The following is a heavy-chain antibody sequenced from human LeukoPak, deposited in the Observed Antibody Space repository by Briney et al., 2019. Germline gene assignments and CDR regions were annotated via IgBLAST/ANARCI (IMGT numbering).Heavy chain of an antibody. Sequence: SSETLSLTCTVSGGSITNLNFYWTWIRQPAGKRLEWIGRIYTSGGTNYNPSLKSRVAMSVDKSKNQISLKLSSVTAADTAVYYCARHRAAAAPFDYWGQGTLVTVSS. CDR3: ARHRAAAAPFDY. D-gene: IGHD6-13*01. V-gene: IGHV4-61*02. J-gene: IGHJ4*02. CDR2: IYTSGGT. CDR1: GGSITNLNFY.